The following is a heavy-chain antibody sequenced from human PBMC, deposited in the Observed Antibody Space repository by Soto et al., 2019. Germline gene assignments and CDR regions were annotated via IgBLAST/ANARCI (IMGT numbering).Heavy chain of an antibody. J-gene: IGHJ5*02. D-gene: IGHD3-22*01. V-gene: IGHV4-39*02. Sequence: SETLSLTCTVSGDSITRSNFYWGWIRQPPGKGLERLGSIFYSGSTFYNPALKSRVTFSVDTSKNHFSLKLSSVTAADTAVYYCARHKTTMLTVVSAFDPWGQGTRVTVPS. CDR2: IFYSGST. CDR1: GDSITRSNFY. CDR3: ARHKTTMLTVVSAFDP.